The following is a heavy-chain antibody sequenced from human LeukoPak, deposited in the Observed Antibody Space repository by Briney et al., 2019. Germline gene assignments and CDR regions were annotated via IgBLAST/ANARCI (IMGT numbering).Heavy chain of an antibody. CDR1: GFTFSSYA. Sequence: GGSLRLSCAASGFTFSSYAMHWVRQAPGKGLEWVAVISYDGSNKYYADSVKGRFTISRDNSKNTLYLQMNSLRAEDMAVYYCSRIAVAGLYFDYWGQGTLVTVSS. V-gene: IGHV3-30*04. CDR3: SRIAVAGLYFDY. J-gene: IGHJ4*02. CDR2: ISYDGSNK. D-gene: IGHD6-19*01.